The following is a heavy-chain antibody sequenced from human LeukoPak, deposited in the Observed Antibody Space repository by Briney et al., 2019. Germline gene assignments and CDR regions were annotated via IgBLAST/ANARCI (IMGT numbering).Heavy chain of an antibody. D-gene: IGHD1-1*01. CDR2: ISAYNGNT. Sequence: ASVKVSCKASGYTFTGYYMHWVRQAPGQGLEWMGWISAYNGNTNYAQKLQGRVTMTTDTSTRTAYMELSSLRSEDTAVYYCARDQRDSSYYYYMDVWGKGTTVTVSS. CDR3: ARDQRDSSYYYYMDV. V-gene: IGHV1-18*04. J-gene: IGHJ6*03. CDR1: GYTFTGYY.